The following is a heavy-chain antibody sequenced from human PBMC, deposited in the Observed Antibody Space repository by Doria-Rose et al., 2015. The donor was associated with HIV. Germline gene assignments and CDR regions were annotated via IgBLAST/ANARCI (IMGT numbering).Heavy chain of an antibody. CDR2: MFSDDER. D-gene: IGHD6-13*01. CDR1: GVSLSSPGMG. J-gene: IGHJ4*02. V-gene: IGHV2-26*01. CDR3: ARIKSSRWYHKYYFDF. Sequence: QESGPVLVKPTETLTLTCTVSGVSLSSPGMGVSWIRQPPGKALEWLANMFSDDERSYKTSLKSRLTISRGTSKSQVVLTMTDMDLVDTATYYCARIKSSRWYHKYYFDFWGQGTLVTVSA.